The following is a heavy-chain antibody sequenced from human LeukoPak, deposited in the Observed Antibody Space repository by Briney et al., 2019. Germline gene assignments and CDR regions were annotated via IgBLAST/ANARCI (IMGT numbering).Heavy chain of an antibody. J-gene: IGHJ6*03. V-gene: IGHV1-18*01. D-gene: IGHD2-2*01. CDR1: GYTFTSYG. CDR3: ARDRGIVVVPAAEPQDMDV. CDR2: ISAYNGNT. Sequence: ASVKVSCKASGYTFTSYGISWARQAPGQGLEWMGWISAYNGNTNYAQKLQGRVTMTTDTSTSTAYMELRSLRSDDTAVYYCARDRGIVVVPAAEPQDMDVWGKGTTVTVSS.